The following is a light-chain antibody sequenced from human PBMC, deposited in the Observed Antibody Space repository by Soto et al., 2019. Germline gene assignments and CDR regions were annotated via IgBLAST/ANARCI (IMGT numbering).Light chain of an antibody. CDR3: AAWDDSLSVVV. CDR1: TSNLGSNY. V-gene: IGLV1-47*02. J-gene: IGLJ3*02. CDR2: NNN. Sequence: QSALTQPPSASGTPGQRVTISCSGSTSNLGSNYVYWYQQFPGTAPKLLIYNNNQRPSGVPDRFSGSKSGTSASLAISGPRSEDEADYYCAAWDDSLSVVVFGGGTKLTVL.